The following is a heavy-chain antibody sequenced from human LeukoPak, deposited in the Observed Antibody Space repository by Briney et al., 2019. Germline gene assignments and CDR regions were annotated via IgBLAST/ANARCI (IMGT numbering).Heavy chain of an antibody. V-gene: IGHV3-23*01. Sequence: GGSLRLSCAASGFTFSNYGMSWVRQAPGKGLEWASGISGSGVRTDYADSVKGRFTISRDNAKNTLYLQMNSLRAEDTAVYYCAKSSREWELLDAFDIWGQGTMVTVSS. J-gene: IGHJ3*02. CDR2: ISGSGVRT. CDR1: GFTFSNYG. CDR3: AKSSREWELLDAFDI. D-gene: IGHD1-26*01.